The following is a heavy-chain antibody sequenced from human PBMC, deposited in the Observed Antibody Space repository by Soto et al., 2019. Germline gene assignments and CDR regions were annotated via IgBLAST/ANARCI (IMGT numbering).Heavy chain of an antibody. CDR2: IYYSGST. V-gene: IGHV4-61*01. CDR3: ARDDGDYSFADY. J-gene: IGHJ4*02. D-gene: IGHD4-17*01. Sequence: SETLSLTCTVSGCSVSSGSYYWSWIRQPPGKGLEWIGYIYYSGSTNYNPSLKSRVTISVDTSKNQFSLKLSSVTAADTAVYYCARDDGDYSFADYWGQGTLVTVSS. CDR1: GCSVSSGSYY.